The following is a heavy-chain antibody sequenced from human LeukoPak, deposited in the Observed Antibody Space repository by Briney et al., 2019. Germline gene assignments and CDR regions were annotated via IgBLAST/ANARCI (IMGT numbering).Heavy chain of an antibody. CDR1: GGSISSSSYY. V-gene: IGHV4-39*01. CDR2: IYYGGST. J-gene: IGHJ6*02. Sequence: SETLSLTCTVSGGSISSSSYYWGWIRQPPGKGLEWIGSIYYGGSTYYNPSLKSRVTISVDTSKNQFSLKLSSVTAADTAVYYCASLGSPDDYYGMDVWGQGTTVTVSS. CDR3: ASLGSPDDYYGMDV. D-gene: IGHD1-14*01.